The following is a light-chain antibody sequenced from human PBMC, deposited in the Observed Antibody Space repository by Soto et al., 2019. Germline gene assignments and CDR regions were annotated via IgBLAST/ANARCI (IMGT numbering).Light chain of an antibody. Sequence: EIVLTQSPGTLSLSPGERATLSCRASQSISSSYLAWYQQKPCQAPRLLIYGASSRATGIPDRFSGSGSGTDFTLTSSRLESEDFAVYHCQQYGRSPLPFGGGTKVEL. V-gene: IGKV3-20*01. J-gene: IGKJ4*01. CDR3: QQYGRSPLP. CDR1: QSISSSY. CDR2: GAS.